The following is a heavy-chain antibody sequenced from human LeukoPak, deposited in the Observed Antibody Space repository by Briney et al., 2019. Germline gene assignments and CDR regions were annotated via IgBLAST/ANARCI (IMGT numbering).Heavy chain of an antibody. V-gene: IGHV3-9*01. J-gene: IGHJ3*02. CDR2: ISWNSGSI. CDR1: GFTFDDYA. CDR3: ATYSGNYLRAFDI. Sequence: GGSLRLSCAASGFTFDDYAMHWVRQAPGKGLEWVSGISWNSGSIGYADSVKGRFTISRDNAKNSLYLQMNSLRAEDTALYYCATYSGNYLRAFDIWGQGTMVTVSS. D-gene: IGHD1-26*01.